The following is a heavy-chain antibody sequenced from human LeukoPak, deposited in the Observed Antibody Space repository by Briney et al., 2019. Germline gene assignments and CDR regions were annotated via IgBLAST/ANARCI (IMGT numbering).Heavy chain of an antibody. CDR1: GGAISGYY. CDR3: ARVGSGYDFFDY. J-gene: IGHJ4*02. Sequence: SDTLSLTCTVSGGAISGYYWSWVRQPAGKGLEWLGRVYSSGGTKYNPSLERRGAMSVHTSKNQFSLKLNFVTAADTAVYYCARVGSGYDFFDYWGQGTLVTVSS. CDR2: VYSSGGT. V-gene: IGHV4-4*07. D-gene: IGHD3/OR15-3a*01.